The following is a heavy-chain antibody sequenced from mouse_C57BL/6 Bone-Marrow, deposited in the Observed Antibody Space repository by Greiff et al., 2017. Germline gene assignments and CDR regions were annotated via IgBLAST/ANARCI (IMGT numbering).Heavy chain of an antibody. CDR3: ALLFLDYAMDY. CDR1: GYTFTSYW. CDR2: IDPSDSYT. V-gene: IGHV1-50*01. D-gene: IGHD2-3*01. Sequence: VQLQQPGAELVKPGASVKLSCKASGYTFTSYWMQWVKQRPGQGLEWIGEIDPSDSYTNYNQKFKGKATLTVDTSSSTAYMQLSSLTSEDSAVYYCALLFLDYAMDYWGQGTSVTVSS. J-gene: IGHJ4*01.